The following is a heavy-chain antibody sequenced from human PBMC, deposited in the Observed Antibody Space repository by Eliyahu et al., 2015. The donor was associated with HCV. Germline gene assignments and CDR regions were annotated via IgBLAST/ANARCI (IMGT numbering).Heavy chain of an antibody. D-gene: IGHD1-26*01. V-gene: IGHV1-2*02. CDR2: INPNSGGT. CDR3: ARFSGSSLFDY. Sequence: QVQLVQSGAEVXXPGASXKVSCEXSGYTFXGYXMHWVRQAPGQGLEWMGWINPNSGGTNYAQKFQGRVTMTRDTSIYTAYMELSRLRSDDTAVYYCARFSGSSLFDYWGQGTLVTVSS. CDR1: GYTFXGYX. J-gene: IGHJ4*02.